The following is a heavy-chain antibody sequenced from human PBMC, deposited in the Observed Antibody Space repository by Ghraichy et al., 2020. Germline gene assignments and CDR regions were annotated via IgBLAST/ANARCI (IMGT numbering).Heavy chain of an antibody. Sequence: GGSLRLSCAASGFTFSRYGMHWVRHAPGKGLEWVAVISYDGNSKYSPDYRFTISRDNSKNTLYLQMNSLRAEDTAVYYCAKERDTSGYYSFRGDYYGMDVWGQGTTVTVSS. CDR2: ISYDGNSK. CDR3: AKERDTSGYYSFRGDYYGMDV. V-gene: IGHV3-30*18. CDR1: GFTFSRYG. J-gene: IGHJ6*02. D-gene: IGHD3-22*01.